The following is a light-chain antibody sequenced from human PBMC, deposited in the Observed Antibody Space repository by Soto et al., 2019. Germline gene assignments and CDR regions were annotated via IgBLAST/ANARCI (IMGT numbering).Light chain of an antibody. CDR3: QQSHSSPYT. J-gene: IGKJ5*01. CDR1: RSINIY. V-gene: IGKV1-39*01. CDR2: AAS. Sequence: DIQMTQSPSSLSASVGDRVTITCRASRSINIYLNWYQQKPGKAPKLLIYAASNLQSGVPSRCSGDGVGTHFTLTISSLQPEDFATYHCQQSHSSPYTFGQGTRLEIK.